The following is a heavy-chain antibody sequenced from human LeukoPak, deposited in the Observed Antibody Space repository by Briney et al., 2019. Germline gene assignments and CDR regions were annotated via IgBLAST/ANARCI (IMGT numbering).Heavy chain of an antibody. CDR1: GYTFTGYY. J-gene: IGHJ5*02. D-gene: IGHD1-7*01. CDR3: ARERGLNWNYAVNWFDP. V-gene: IGHV1-2*02. Sequence: GASVKVSCKASGYTFTGYYMHWVRQAPGQGLEWMGWINPNSGGTNYAQKFQGRVTMTRDTSISTAYMELSRLRSDDTAVYYCARERGLNWNYAVNWFDPWGQGTLVTVSS. CDR2: INPNSGGT.